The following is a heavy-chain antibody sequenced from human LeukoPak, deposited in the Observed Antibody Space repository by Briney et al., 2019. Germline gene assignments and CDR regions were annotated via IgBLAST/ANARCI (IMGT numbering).Heavy chain of an antibody. Sequence: PGGSLRLSCAASGFTFSSYSMNWVRQAPGKGLEWASSISSSSSYIYYADSVKGRFTISRDNAKNSLYLQMNSLRAEDTALYYCAKDPSGDYGLDSADWYFDLWGRGTPVTVSS. CDR2: ISSSSSYI. J-gene: IGHJ2*01. D-gene: IGHD4-17*01. V-gene: IGHV3-21*04. CDR1: GFTFSSYS. CDR3: AKDPSGDYGLDSADWYFDL.